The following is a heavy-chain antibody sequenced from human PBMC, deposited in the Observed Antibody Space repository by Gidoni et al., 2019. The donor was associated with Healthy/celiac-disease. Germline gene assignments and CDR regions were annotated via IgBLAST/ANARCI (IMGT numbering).Heavy chain of an antibody. CDR1: VFTFSSYA. D-gene: IGHD3-9*01. CDR2: ISGSGGST. J-gene: IGHJ5*02. V-gene: IGHV3-23*01. Sequence: EVPLFESGGGLVQPGGSLRLSCPASVFTFSSYAMSWVRQAQGKGLEWVSAISGSGGSTYYADAGKGRFTISRDNSKNTLYLQMNSLRAEDTAVYYCAKVGLTGYARGSLDPWGQGTLVTVSS. CDR3: AKVGLTGYARGSLDP.